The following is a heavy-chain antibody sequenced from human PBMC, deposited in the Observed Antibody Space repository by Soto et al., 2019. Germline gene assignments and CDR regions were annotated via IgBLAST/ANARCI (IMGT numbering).Heavy chain of an antibody. Sequence: SGPTLVNPTQTLTLTCTFSGFSLSTSGVGVGWISQPPGKALEWLALIYRDGDKRYSPSLKSRLTITKDTSKNQVVLEMTSMDPDDTATYYCASQIPVPTRVVLLYFDSWGQGTVVTVSS. CDR3: ASQIPVPTRVVLLYFDS. J-gene: IGHJ4*02. CDR1: GFSLSTSGVG. D-gene: IGHD6-19*01. V-gene: IGHV2-5*02. CDR2: IYRDGDK.